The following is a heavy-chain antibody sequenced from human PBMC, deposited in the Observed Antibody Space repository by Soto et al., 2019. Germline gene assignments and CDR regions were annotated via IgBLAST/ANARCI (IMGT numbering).Heavy chain of an antibody. J-gene: IGHJ4*02. D-gene: IGHD2-15*01. CDR3: ARRVLVGHFDY. V-gene: IGHV4-4*02. CDR2: IYHSGST. CDR1: GGSISSSNW. Sequence: QVQLQESGPGLVKPSGTLSLTCAVSGGSISSSNWWSWVRQPPGKGLEGIGEIYHSGSTNYNPSLESRVTLPVGKPKNQFSLKLSSVPAADTAVYYCARRVLVGHFDYWGQGTLVTVSS.